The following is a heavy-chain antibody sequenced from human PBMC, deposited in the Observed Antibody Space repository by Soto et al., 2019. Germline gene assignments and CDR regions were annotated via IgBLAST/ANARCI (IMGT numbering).Heavy chain of an antibody. D-gene: IGHD6-6*01. V-gene: IGHV4-34*01. CDR3: ARGYRSSYTSGMDV. CDR2: INHSGST. CDR1: GGSFSGYY. Sequence: QVQLQQWGAGLLKPSETLSLTCAVYGGSFSGYYWSWIRQPPGKGLEWIGEINHSGSTNYNPSLTSRVTISGDTSKNQFSLKLSSVTAADTAVYYCARGYRSSYTSGMDVWGQGTTVTVSS. J-gene: IGHJ6*02.